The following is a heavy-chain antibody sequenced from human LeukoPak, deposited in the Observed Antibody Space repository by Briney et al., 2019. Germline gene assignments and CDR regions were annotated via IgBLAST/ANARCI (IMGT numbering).Heavy chain of an antibody. Sequence: KPSETLSLTCTVSGGSISSYYWSWIRQPPWKGLEWIGYIYYSGSTNYNPSLKSRVTISVDTSRNQFSLKLSSVTAADTAVYYCARVSGHFDYWGQGTLVTVSS. CDR2: IYYSGST. CDR3: ARVSGHFDY. CDR1: GGSISSYY. J-gene: IGHJ4*02. V-gene: IGHV4-59*01.